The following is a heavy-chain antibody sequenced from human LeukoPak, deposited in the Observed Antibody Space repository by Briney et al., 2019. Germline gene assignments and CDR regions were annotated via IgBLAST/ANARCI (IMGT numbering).Heavy chain of an antibody. CDR1: GFTFSRSA. V-gene: IGHV3-23*01. J-gene: IGHJ4*02. D-gene: IGHD1-26*01. Sequence: GESLRLSCAASGFTFSRSAMNWVRQAPGKGLEWVSSFSASGGTTYYADSVKGRFTISRDNSKNTLSVQMNSLRAEDTAVYYCAKANYSGSYYFDSWGQGTLVTVSS. CDR2: FSASGGTT. CDR3: AKANYSGSYYFDS.